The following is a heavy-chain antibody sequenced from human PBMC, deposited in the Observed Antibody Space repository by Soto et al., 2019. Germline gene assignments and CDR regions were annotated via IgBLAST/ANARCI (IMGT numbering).Heavy chain of an antibody. CDR1: GFSRSTRGVG. CDR3: AHRSLGNAYYFDQ. CDR2: ILWDDDT. V-gene: IGHV2-5*02. J-gene: IGHJ4*02. Sequence: QITLKESGPTLVKPTQTLTLTCSFSGFSRSTRGVGVAPIRQPQGKALEWLALILWDDDTWYSPSLRSRLTITDDSSKTQLVVTMPNSDPVDTATYYCAHRSLGNAYYFDQWGQGTLVTVSS.